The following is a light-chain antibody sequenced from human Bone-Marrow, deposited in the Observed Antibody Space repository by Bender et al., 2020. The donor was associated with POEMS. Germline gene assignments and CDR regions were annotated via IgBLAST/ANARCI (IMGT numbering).Light chain of an antibody. CDR2: EGA. J-gene: IGLJ2*01. V-gene: IGLV2-23*01. Sequence: QSALTQPASVSASPRQSITISCTGTSSDVGIYSRVSWYQQLPGNAPKLIIYEGAKRPSGVSSRFSASWSCNTTSLTISGRQPEDVGIYYCSSVTNSVLFGGGTKLTVL. CDR3: SSVTNSVL. CDR1: SSDVGIYSR.